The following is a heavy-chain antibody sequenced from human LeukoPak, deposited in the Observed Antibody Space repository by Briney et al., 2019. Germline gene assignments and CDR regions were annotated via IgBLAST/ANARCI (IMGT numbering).Heavy chain of an antibody. CDR2: IDRDGAPR. CDR1: GFIFNDYW. J-gene: IGHJ4*02. D-gene: IGHD3-3*01. V-gene: IGHV3-74*01. CDR3: VASRWSGALDF. Sequence: GSLRLSYAASGFIFNDYWMLWVRQVPGKGLVWVSRIDRDGAPRIYADSVKGRFTVSRDNARKALYLQMNSLKEEDTAIYYCVASRWSGALDFWGQGSLVTVSS.